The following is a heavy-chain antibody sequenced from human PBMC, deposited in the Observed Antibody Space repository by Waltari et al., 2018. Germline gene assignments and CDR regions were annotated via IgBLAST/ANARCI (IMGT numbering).Heavy chain of an antibody. D-gene: IGHD2-15*01. CDR1: GGSISSSSYY. CDR2: IYYSGST. Sequence: QLQESGPGLVKPSETLSLTCTVSGGSISSSSYYWGWIRQPPGKGLEWIGSIYYSGSTYYNPSLKSRVTISVDTSKNQFSLKLSSVTAADTAVYYCARGDERGYCSGGSCSLRYWGQGTLVTVSS. CDR3: ARGDERGYCSGGSCSLRY. J-gene: IGHJ4*02. V-gene: IGHV4-39*07.